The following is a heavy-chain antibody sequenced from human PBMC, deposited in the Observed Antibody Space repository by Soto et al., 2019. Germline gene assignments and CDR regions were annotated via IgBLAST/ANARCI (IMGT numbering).Heavy chain of an antibody. CDR3: ARDGYYYGSGSYYTHWYFDL. V-gene: IGHV3-33*01. CDR2: IWYDGSNK. CDR1: GFTFSSYG. J-gene: IGHJ2*01. D-gene: IGHD3-10*01. Sequence: QVQLVESGGGVVQPGRSLRLSCAASGFTFSSYGMYWVRQAPGKGLEWVAVIWYDGSNKYYADSVKGRFTISRDNSKNTLYLQMNSLRAEDTAVYYCARDGYYYGSGSYYTHWYFDLWGRGTLVTVSS.